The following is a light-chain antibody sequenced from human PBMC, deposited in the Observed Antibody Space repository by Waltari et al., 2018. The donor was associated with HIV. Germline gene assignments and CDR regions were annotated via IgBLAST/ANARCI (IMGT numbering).Light chain of an antibody. V-gene: IGKV1-39*01. J-gene: IGKJ1*01. CDR3: QQTFSSLWT. CDR2: AAS. CDR1: QSMSTY. Sequence: DIQMTQSPSSLSASVGDRVTITCRASQSMSTYLNWYQQKPGKAPKLLIYAASGLQSGVPSRFSGSGSGTDFTLIISSLQPEDSATYFCQQTFSSLWTFGQGTRVEV.